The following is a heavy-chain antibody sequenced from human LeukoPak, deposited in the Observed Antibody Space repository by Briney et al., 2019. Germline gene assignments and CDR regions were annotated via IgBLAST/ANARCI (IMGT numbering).Heavy chain of an antibody. CDR1: GYTFTGYS. CDR2: INPKTGTA. Sequence: ASVKVSCKASGYTFTGYSIYWVRQTPGQKLEWMGWINPKTGTANSAQKFQGRVTMTRDTSISTAYKELSRLRSDDTAVYYCARVVVRGEHWFDPWGQGTLVTVSS. V-gene: IGHV1-2*02. CDR3: ARVVVRGEHWFDP. D-gene: IGHD3-10*01. J-gene: IGHJ5*02.